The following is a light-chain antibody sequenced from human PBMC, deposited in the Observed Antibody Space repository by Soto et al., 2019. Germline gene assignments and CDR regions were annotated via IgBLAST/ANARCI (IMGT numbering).Light chain of an antibody. CDR1: QSISSW. CDR2: KAS. Sequence: DIQMTQSPATLSASVGERVIITCRASQSISSWLAWYQQKPGKAPNLLIYKASTLKSGVPSRFSGSGSGTEFTLTISILQPDDFATYYCQQYDNDSWTFGQGTKVEIK. V-gene: IGKV1-5*03. CDR3: QQYDNDSWT. J-gene: IGKJ1*01.